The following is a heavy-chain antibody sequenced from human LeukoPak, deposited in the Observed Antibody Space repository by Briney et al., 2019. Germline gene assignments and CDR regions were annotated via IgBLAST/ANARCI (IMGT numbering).Heavy chain of an antibody. D-gene: IGHD6-19*01. CDR2: INHSGST. CDR3: ARGRGAVAGTEWFDP. Sequence: SETLSLTCAVYGGSFSGYYWSWIRQPPGKGLEWIGEINHSGSTNYNPSLKSRVTISVDTSKNQFSLNLSSVTAADTAVYYCARGRGAVAGTEWFDPWGQGTLVTVSS. V-gene: IGHV4-34*01. CDR1: GGSFSGYY. J-gene: IGHJ5*02.